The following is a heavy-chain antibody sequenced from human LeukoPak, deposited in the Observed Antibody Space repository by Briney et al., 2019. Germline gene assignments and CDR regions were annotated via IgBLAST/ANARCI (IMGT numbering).Heavy chain of an antibody. D-gene: IGHD3-16*02. J-gene: IGHJ4*02. Sequence: GGSLRLSCAASGFTFDDYGMSWVRQAPGKGLEWVANIKQDGSEKYYVDSVKGRFTISRDNAKNSLYLQMNSLRAEDTAVYYCARGDYVWGSYRYSQVYYFDYWGQGTLVTVSS. CDR3: ARGDYVWGSYRYSQVYYFDY. V-gene: IGHV3-7*01. CDR2: IKQDGSEK. CDR1: GFTFDDYG.